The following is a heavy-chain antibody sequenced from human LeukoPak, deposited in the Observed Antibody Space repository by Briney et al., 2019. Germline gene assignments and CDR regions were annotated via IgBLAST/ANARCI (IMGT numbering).Heavy chain of an antibody. V-gene: IGHV3-64D*06. D-gene: IGHD5-18*01. Sequence: GGSLRLSCSASGFTFSSYAMHWVRQAPGKGLEYVSAISSNGGSTYYADSVKGRFTISRDNSKNTLYLQMSSLRAEDTAAYYCASWCGDTAMPDPYYYYGMDVWGQGTTVTVSS. J-gene: IGHJ6*02. CDR1: GFTFSSYA. CDR2: ISSNGGST. CDR3: ASWCGDTAMPDPYYYYGMDV.